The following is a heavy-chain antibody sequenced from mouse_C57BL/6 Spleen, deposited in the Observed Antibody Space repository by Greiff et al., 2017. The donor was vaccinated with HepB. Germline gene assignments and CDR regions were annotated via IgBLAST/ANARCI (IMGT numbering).Heavy chain of an antibody. CDR1: GYTFTSYW. Sequence: VQLKQPGAELVKPGASVKMSCKASGYTFTSYWITWVKQRPGQGLEWIGDIYPGSGSTNYNEKFKSKATLTVDTSSSTAYMQLSSLTSEDSAVYYCARGYYGSSYHYYAMDYWGQGTSVTVSS. D-gene: IGHD1-1*01. J-gene: IGHJ4*01. V-gene: IGHV1-55*01. CDR2: IYPGSGST. CDR3: ARGYYGSSYHYYAMDY.